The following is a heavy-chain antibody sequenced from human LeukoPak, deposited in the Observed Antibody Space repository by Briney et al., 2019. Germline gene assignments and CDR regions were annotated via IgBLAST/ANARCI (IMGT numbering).Heavy chain of an antibody. Sequence: PSETLSLTCTVSGGSISSYYWSWIRQPPGKGLEWIGYIYYSGRTNYNPSLKSRVTISVDTSKNQFSLKLSSVTAADTAVYYCARAAGRKSSSGYFDYWGQGTLVTVSS. CDR2: IYYSGRT. J-gene: IGHJ4*02. D-gene: IGHD6-19*01. CDR3: ARAAGRKSSSGYFDY. CDR1: GGSISSYY. V-gene: IGHV4-59*01.